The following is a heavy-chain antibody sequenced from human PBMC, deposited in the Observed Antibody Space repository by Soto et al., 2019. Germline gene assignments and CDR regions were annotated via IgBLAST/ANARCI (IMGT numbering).Heavy chain of an antibody. Sequence: GGSLRLSCAASGFTFSSYAMHWVRQAPGKGLEWVAVIWYDGSNKYYADSVKGRFTISRDNSKNTLYLQMNSLRAEDTAVYYCARDGIYDEQQLVEPPYYYYGMDVWGQGTTVTVSS. CDR2: IWYDGSNK. V-gene: IGHV3-33*08. J-gene: IGHJ6*02. CDR3: ARDGIYDEQQLVEPPYYYYGMDV. D-gene: IGHD6-13*01. CDR1: GFTFSSYA.